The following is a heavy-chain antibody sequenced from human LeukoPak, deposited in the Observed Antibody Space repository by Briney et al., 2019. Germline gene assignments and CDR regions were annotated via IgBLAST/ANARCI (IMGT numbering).Heavy chain of an antibody. V-gene: IGHV3-30*02. Sequence: PGGSLRLSCAASGFTFSSYGMHWVRQAPGKGLEWVAFIRYDGSNKYYADSVKGRFTISRDNSKNTLYLQMNSLRAEDTAIYFCAKRAVVDRYYFDYWGQGTLVTVSS. CDR3: AKRAVVDRYYFDY. CDR1: GFTFSSYG. CDR2: IRYDGSNK. D-gene: IGHD3-22*01. J-gene: IGHJ4*02.